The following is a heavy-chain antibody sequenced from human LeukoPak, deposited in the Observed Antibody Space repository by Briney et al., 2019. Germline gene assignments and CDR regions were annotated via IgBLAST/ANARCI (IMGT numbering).Heavy chain of an antibody. CDR2: ISGSGGST. J-gene: IGHJ6*02. Sequence: PGGSLRPSCAASGFTFSSYAMSWVRQAPGKGLEWVSAISGSGGSTYYADSVKGRFTISRDISKNTLYLQMNSLRAEDTAVYYCAKAPPSSYYYYYGMDVWGQGTTVTVSS. CDR3: AKAPPSSYYYYYGMDV. CDR1: GFTFSSYA. V-gene: IGHV3-23*01. D-gene: IGHD6-13*01.